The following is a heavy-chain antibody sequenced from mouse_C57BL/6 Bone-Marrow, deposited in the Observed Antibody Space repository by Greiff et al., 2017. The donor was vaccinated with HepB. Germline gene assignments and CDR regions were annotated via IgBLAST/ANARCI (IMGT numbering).Heavy chain of an antibody. CDR1: GFTFSDYG. CDR3: ASRGTTVVDY. Sequence: EVQGVESGGGLVKPGGSLKLSCAASGFTFSDYGMHWVRQAPEKGLEWVAYISSGSSTIYYADTVKGRFTISRDNAKNTLFLQLPSLRSEDTAMYYCASRGTTVVDYWGQGTTLTVSS. J-gene: IGHJ2*01. D-gene: IGHD1-1*01. V-gene: IGHV5-17*01. CDR2: ISSGSSTI.